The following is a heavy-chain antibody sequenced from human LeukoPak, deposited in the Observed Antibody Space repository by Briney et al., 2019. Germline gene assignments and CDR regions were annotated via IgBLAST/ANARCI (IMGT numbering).Heavy chain of an antibody. CDR3: ARVRAGSSSPSVSDSFDI. J-gene: IGHJ3*02. CDR2: INHSGST. CDR1: GGSISSYY. Sequence: PSETLSLTCTVSGGSISSYYWNWIRQPPRKGLQWIGEINHSGSTNYNPSLKSRVTISLDTSKNQFSLKLSSVTAADTAVYYCARVRAGSSSPSVSDSFDIWGQGTMVTVSS. V-gene: IGHV4-34*01. D-gene: IGHD6-6*01.